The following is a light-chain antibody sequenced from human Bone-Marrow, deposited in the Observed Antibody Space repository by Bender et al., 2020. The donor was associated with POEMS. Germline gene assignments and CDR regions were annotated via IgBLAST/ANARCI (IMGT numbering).Light chain of an antibody. V-gene: IGLV3-21*02. CDR2: DDT. CDR3: QVWDSSSDHWV. J-gene: IGLJ3*02. Sequence: SYVLTQPPSVSVAPGQAARVPCGGDDIGSKSVHWYQQKPGQAPVVVVYDDTDRPSGIPERFSGSNSGNTATLTISRVEAGDEADYYCQVWDSSSDHWVFGGGTKLTVL. CDR1: DIGSKS.